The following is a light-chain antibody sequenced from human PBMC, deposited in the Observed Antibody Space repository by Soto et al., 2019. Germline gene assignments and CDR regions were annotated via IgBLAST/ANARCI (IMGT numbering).Light chain of an antibody. CDR1: QGSSSW. Sequence: ETKVTKSASTLSGSGGDRGTLSCRASQGSSSWLAWYQQKPGKAPKLLIYDASSLEGGVPSRFSGSGSGTEFTLTISSLQPDDFAMYYCQQYDSYPWTFGQGTKVDI. J-gene: IGKJ1*01. CDR3: QQYDSYPWT. CDR2: DAS. V-gene: IGKV1-5*01.